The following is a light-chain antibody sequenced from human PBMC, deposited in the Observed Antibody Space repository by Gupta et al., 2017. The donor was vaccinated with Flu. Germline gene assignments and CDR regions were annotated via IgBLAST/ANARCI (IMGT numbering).Light chain of an antibody. J-gene: IGKJ2*01. Sequence: DIQMTQSPFTLSASVGDRVTITCRASQSISSWLAWYQQKPGKAPKLLIYKASSVESGVPSRFSGSGSGTEFTLTISSLQPDDFATYYCQQNNGSSLTFGQGTKVEIK. CDR2: KAS. CDR3: QQNNGSSLT. CDR1: QSISSW. V-gene: IGKV1-5*03.